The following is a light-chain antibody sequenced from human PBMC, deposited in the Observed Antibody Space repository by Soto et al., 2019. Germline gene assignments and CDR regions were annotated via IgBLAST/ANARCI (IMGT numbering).Light chain of an antibody. Sequence: PGERATLSCRASQSVSSNYLAWYQQKPGQAPRLLIYGASSRATGIPDRFSGSGSGTDFTLTISRLEPEDFAVYYCQQFCSSHLYTFGQGTKLEIK. CDR1: QSVSSNY. J-gene: IGKJ2*01. CDR2: GAS. CDR3: QQFCSSHLYT. V-gene: IGKV3-20*01.